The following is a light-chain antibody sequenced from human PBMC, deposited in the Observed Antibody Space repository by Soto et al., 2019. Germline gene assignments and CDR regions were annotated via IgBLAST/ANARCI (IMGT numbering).Light chain of an antibody. J-gene: IGKJ4*01. CDR2: GAS. V-gene: IGKV3-15*01. Sequence: RVMTQSTATLSVSPGERATLSCRASQSVSINLAWFQQKPGQAPRLLIYGASTRATGIPARFSGSGSGTEFTLTISSLQSEDFAVYYCQQCKDWPLTFGGGSKVAIK. CDR3: QQCKDWPLT. CDR1: QSVSIN.